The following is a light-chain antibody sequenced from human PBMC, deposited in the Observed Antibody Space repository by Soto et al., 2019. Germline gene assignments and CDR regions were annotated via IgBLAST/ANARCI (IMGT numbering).Light chain of an antibody. J-gene: IGKJ1*01. CDR2: GAS. CDR3: QQYGSSQWT. V-gene: IGKV3-20*01. Sequence: EIGLTQYPGTLSLSPGERATLSCRASQSVSSSYLAWYQQKPGQAPRLLIYGASSRATGIPDRFSGSGSGTDFTLTISRLEPEDFAVYYWQQYGSSQWTFGQGTKVEI. CDR1: QSVSSSY.